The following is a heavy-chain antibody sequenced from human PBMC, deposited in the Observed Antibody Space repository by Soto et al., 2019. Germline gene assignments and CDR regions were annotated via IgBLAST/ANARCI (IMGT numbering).Heavy chain of an antibody. Sequence: SETLSLTCTVSGGSISSGDYYWSWIRQPPGKGLEWIGYIYYSGSTYYNPSLKSRVTISVDTSKNQFSLKLSSVTAADTAVYYCARAGDSSGTYFDYWGQGTLVTVSS. J-gene: IGHJ4*02. CDR2: IYYSGST. D-gene: IGHD3-22*01. CDR3: ARAGDSSGTYFDY. V-gene: IGHV4-30-4*01. CDR1: GGSISSGDYY.